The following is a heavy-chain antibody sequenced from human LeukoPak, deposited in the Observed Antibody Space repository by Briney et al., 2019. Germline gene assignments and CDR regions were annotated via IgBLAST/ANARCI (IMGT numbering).Heavy chain of an antibody. J-gene: IGHJ3*02. CDR2: INPDSGDS. CDR1: GSTFTVCC. CDR3: ATYDSSGYYNPNAFDI. Sequence: GASVTLSCKSSGSTFTVCCIHWEWQGPGQGLEWMGWINPDSGDSNNAQKFQGRVTMTRDTSISTAYMELSRLRPDDTAVYYCATYDSSGYYNPNAFDIWGQGTMVTVSS. D-gene: IGHD3-22*01. V-gene: IGHV1-2*02.